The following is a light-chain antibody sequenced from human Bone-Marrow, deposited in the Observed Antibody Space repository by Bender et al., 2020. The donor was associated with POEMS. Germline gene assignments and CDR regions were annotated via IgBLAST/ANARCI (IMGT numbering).Light chain of an antibody. Sequence: DLTQPPSLSVSPGQTATIPCAGDELGDKYVCWYQQKAGQSPVLVLFQDDKGPSGIPERFSGSISGKTAALSIAGTQTVDEATYYCQAWDSNTAVIFGGGTKLTVL. V-gene: IGLV3-1*01. CDR2: QDD. J-gene: IGLJ2*01. CDR1: ELGDKY. CDR3: QAWDSNTAVI.